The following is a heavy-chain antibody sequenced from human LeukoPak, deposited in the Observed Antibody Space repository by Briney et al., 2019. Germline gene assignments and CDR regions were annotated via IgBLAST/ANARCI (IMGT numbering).Heavy chain of an antibody. CDR2: IWYDGSTK. D-gene: IGHD2-21*02. CDR3: ARETDCGGDCYSGYNRFDP. J-gene: IGHJ5*02. V-gene: IGHV3-33*01. Sequence: GGSLRLSCAASGFTFSSHGMHRVRQAPGKGLEWVAVIWYDGSTKYYADSVRGRFTISRDNSKNTLFLQMNSLRAEDTAVYYCARETDCGGDCYSGYNRFDPWGQGTLVTVSS. CDR1: GFTFSSHG.